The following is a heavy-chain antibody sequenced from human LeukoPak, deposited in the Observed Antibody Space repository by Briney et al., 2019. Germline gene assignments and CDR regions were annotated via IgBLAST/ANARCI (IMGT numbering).Heavy chain of an antibody. CDR1: GGSISSGSYY. D-gene: IGHD7-27*01. Sequence: SQTLSLTCTVSGGSISSGSYYWSWIRQPAGKGLEWIGRIYTSGSTNYNPSLKSRVTISVDTSKNQFSLKLSSVTAADTAVYYCARDLGRGYYYMDVWGKGTTVTISS. CDR2: IYTSGST. CDR3: ARDLGRGYYYMDV. J-gene: IGHJ6*03. V-gene: IGHV4-61*02.